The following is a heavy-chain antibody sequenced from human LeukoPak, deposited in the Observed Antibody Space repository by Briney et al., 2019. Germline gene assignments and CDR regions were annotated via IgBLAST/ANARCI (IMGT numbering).Heavy chain of an antibody. CDR3: ARVGEGGHYYYYYYMDV. Sequence: SETLSLTCTVSGGSISSYYWSGIRQPPGKGLEWIGYIYYGGSTNYNPSLKSRVTISVDTSKNQFSLKLSSVTAADTAVYYCARVGEGGHYYYYYYMDVWGKGTTVTVSS. CDR2: IYYGGST. CDR1: GGSISSYY. V-gene: IGHV4-59*01. D-gene: IGHD3-16*01. J-gene: IGHJ6*03.